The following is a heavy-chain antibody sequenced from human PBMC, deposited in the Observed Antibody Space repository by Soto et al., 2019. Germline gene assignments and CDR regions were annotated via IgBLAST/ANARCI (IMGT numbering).Heavy chain of an antibody. J-gene: IGHJ5*02. Sequence: SQTLSLTCAISGDSVSSNSAAWNWIRQSPSRGLEWLGRTYYRSKWYNDYAVSVRSRITINPDTSKNQFSLQLNSVTPEDTAVYYCARDREGYCSGGSCGNWFDPWGQGTLVTVS. CDR3: ARDREGYCSGGSCGNWFDP. D-gene: IGHD2-15*01. CDR1: GDSVSSNSAA. V-gene: IGHV6-1*01. CDR2: TYYRSKWYN.